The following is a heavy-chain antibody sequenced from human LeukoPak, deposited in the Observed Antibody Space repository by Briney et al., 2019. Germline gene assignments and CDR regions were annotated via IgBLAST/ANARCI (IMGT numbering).Heavy chain of an antibody. J-gene: IGHJ3*02. D-gene: IGHD6-13*01. CDR2: ISAYNGNT. CDR3: ARDYFPYSSPERDAFDI. V-gene: IGHV1-18*01. Sequence: ASVKVSCRASGYTFTSYGISWVRQAPGQGLEWMGWISAYNGNTNYAQKLQGRVTMTTDTSTSTAYMELRSLRSDDTAVYYCARDYFPYSSPERDAFDIWGQGTMVTVSS. CDR1: GYTFTSYG.